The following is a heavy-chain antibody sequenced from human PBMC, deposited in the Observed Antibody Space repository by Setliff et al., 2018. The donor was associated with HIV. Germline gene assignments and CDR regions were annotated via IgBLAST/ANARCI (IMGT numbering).Heavy chain of an antibody. Sequence: GGSLRLSCAASGFTFNKAWMSWVRQAPGKGLEWVGRIKSKTDGGTPDYAAPVKGRFTISRDDSKNMLYLQMNTLKTEDTAVYYCVTAVAQNWYGSGNENYWGQGTLVTVSS. J-gene: IGHJ4*02. CDR3: VTAVAQNWYGSGNENY. V-gene: IGHV3-15*01. D-gene: IGHD3-10*01. CDR1: GFTFNKAW. CDR2: IKSKTDGGTP.